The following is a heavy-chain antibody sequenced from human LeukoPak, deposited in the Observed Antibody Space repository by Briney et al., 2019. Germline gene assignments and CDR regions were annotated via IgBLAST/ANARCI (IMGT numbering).Heavy chain of an antibody. Sequence: GASVKVSCKASGYAFTGYYMHGVRQAPGQGREWMGMINPSGGSTSYAQKVQGRVTMTRDTSTSTVYMELSSLRSEDTAVYYCAIPTEYYDFWSGYYPDYYYYGMDVWGQGTTVTVSS. CDR2: INPSGGST. D-gene: IGHD3-3*01. CDR3: AIPTEYYDFWSGYYPDYYYYGMDV. J-gene: IGHJ6*02. V-gene: IGHV1-46*01. CDR1: GYAFTGYY.